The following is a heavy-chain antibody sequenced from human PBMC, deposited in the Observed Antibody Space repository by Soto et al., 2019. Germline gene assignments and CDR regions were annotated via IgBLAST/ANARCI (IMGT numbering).Heavy chain of an antibody. J-gene: IGHJ4*02. D-gene: IGHD6-19*01. CDR1: GFTFSDYA. V-gene: IGHV3-30*18. CDR2: VSHDGRNT. Sequence: VQLVESGGGVVQPGRSLRLSCAASGFTFSDYAMHWVRQAPGKGLEWVAVVSHDGRNTHYADSVKGRFTISRDSSKTTVSLEMTSLRAEDTAVYYCAKGGRQCLVTSDFNYWGQGALVTVSS. CDR3: AKGGRQCLVTSDFNY.